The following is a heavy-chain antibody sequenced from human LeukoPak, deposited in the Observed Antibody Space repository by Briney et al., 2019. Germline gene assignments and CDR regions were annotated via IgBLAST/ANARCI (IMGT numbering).Heavy chain of an antibody. J-gene: IGHJ4*02. CDR1: GGSISSHY. V-gene: IGHV4-59*11. CDR3: ARAEQQLAFDY. D-gene: IGHD6-13*01. Sequence: SETLSLTCTVSGGSISSHYWSWIRQPPGKGLEWIGYIYYSGSTNYNPSLKSRVTISVDTSKNQFSLKLSSVTAADTAVYYCARAEQQLAFDYWGQGTLVTVSS. CDR2: IYYSGST.